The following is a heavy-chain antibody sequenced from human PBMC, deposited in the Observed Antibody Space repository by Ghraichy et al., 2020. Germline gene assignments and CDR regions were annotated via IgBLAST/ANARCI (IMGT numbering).Heavy chain of an antibody. Sequence: GSLRLSCAASGFTFSSYWMSWVRQAPGKGLEWVANIKQDGSEKYYVDSVKGRFTISRDNAKNSLYLQMNSLRAEDTAVYYCAREDGGSYYGDYYYYYGMDVWGQGTTVTVSS. J-gene: IGHJ6*02. D-gene: IGHD1-26*01. CDR2: IKQDGSEK. CDR1: GFTFSSYW. V-gene: IGHV3-7*01. CDR3: AREDGGSYYGDYYYYYGMDV.